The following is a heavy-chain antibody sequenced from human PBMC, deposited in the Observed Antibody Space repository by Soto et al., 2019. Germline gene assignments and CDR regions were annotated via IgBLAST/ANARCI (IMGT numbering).Heavy chain of an antibody. V-gene: IGHV1-18*01. CDR2: ISGYNGNT. CDR1: GYTFTSYG. D-gene: IGHD2-15*01. Sequence: ASVKVSCKASGYTFTSYGVNWVRQAPGQGLEWMGWISGYNGNTHYAQKLQGRVIMTTDTSTSTAYMELRSLRSDDTAVYYCASKYCSGGVAYPLFDYWGPGTLFTVSS. CDR3: ASKYCSGGVAYPLFDY. J-gene: IGHJ4*02.